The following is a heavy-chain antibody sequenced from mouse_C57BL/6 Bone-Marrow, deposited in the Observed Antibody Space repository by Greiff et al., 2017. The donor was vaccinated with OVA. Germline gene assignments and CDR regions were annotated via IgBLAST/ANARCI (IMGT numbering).Heavy chain of an antibody. CDR2: IRNKANGYTT. D-gene: IGHD1-1*01. CDR1: GFTFTDYY. CDR3: ASHYYGSSYEYFDV. V-gene: IGHV7-3*01. Sequence: EVMLVESGGGLVQPGGSLSLSCAASGFTFTDYYMSWVRQPPGKALEWLGFIRNKANGYTTEYSASVKGRFTISSDNSQSILYLQMNALRAEDSATYYCASHYYGSSYEYFDVWGTGTTVTVSS. J-gene: IGHJ1*03.